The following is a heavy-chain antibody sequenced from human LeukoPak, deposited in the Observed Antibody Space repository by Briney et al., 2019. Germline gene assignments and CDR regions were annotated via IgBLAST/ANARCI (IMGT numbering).Heavy chain of an antibody. CDR1: GFTFSNYA. V-gene: IGHV3-23*01. D-gene: IGHD6-6*01. CDR2: ITGGGVTA. CDR3: ANFRPYFYYMDV. Sequence: GGSLRLSCEASGFTFSNYAMNWVRQAPGKGLEWVSSITGGGVTAYYADSVKGRFTMSRDNFKNTVYLQMSSLRVDDTAVYYCANFRPYFYYMDVWGKGTTVTVSS. J-gene: IGHJ6*03.